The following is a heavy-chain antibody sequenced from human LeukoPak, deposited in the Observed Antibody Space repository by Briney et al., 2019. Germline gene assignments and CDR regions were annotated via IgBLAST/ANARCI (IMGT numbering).Heavy chain of an antibody. CDR1: GGSFSGYY. V-gene: IGHV4-34*01. CDR2: INHSGST. CDR3: ARNFHSYGYPSFDY. D-gene: IGHD5-18*01. J-gene: IGHJ4*02. Sequence: PSETLSLTCAVYGGSFSGYYWSWIRQPPGKGLEWIGEINHSGSTNYNPSLKSRVTISVDTSKNQFSLKLSSVTAADTAVYYCARNFHSYGYPSFDYWGQGTLVTVSS.